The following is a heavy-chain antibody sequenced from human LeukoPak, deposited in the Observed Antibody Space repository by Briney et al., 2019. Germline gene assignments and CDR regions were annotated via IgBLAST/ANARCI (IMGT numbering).Heavy chain of an antibody. Sequence: SETLSLTCTVSGGSISSYYWSWIRQPPGKGLEWSGYIYYSGSTNYNPSLKSRVTISVDTSKNQFSLKLSSVTAADTAVYYCARLPYSSSWYFDYWGQGTLVTVSS. J-gene: IGHJ4*02. V-gene: IGHV4-59*08. CDR1: GGSISSYY. CDR2: IYYSGST. D-gene: IGHD6-13*01. CDR3: ARLPYSSSWYFDY.